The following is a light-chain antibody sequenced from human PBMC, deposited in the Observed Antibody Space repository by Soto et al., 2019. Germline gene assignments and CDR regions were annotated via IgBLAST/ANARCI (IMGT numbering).Light chain of an antibody. CDR2: TAS. J-gene: IGKJ4*01. V-gene: IGKV1-16*01. Sequence: DIQMTQSPSSLSASVGYSVTITCRASQGINKCLAWFQQKPWTAPKSLISTASRLQSGVPSRFSGSGSGTHFTLTINNLQPEDFATYYCQQYESFPLTFGGGTRVEIK. CDR1: QGINKC. CDR3: QQYESFPLT.